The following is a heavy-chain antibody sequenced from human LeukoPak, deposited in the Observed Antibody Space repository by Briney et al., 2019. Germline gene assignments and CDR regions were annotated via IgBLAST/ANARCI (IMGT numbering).Heavy chain of an antibody. J-gene: IGHJ4*02. D-gene: IGHD1-26*01. V-gene: IGHV3-30*03. CDR2: ISYDGSNK. Sequence: PGGSLRLSCAASGFSFSSYGIHWVRQAPGKGLEWVAVISYDGSNKYYADSVKGRFTISRDNSKNTLYLQMNSLRAEDTAVYYCARDGRGRGLLDYWSQGTLVTVSS. CDR1: GFSFSSYG. CDR3: ARDGRGRGLLDY.